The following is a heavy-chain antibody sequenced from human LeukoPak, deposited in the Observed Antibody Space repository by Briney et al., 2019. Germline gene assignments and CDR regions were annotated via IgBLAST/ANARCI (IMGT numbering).Heavy chain of an antibody. V-gene: IGHV3-23*01. Sequence: PGRSLRLSCAASGFTFSSYAMSWVRQAPGKGLEWVSAISGSGGSTYYADSVKGRFTISRDNAKNSLYLQMDSLREEDTAVYYCARGYCSSTDCHLARHFEYWGQGTLVTVSS. CDR1: GFTFSSYA. D-gene: IGHD2-2*01. CDR3: ARGYCSSTDCHLARHFEY. J-gene: IGHJ4*02. CDR2: ISGSGGST.